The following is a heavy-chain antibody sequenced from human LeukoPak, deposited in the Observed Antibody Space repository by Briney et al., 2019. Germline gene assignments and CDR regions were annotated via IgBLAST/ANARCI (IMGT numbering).Heavy chain of an antibody. CDR2: IYYSGST. J-gene: IGHJ4*02. CDR3: ARGSSGYSDYFDY. V-gene: IGHV4-31*03. D-gene: IGHD3-22*01. Sequence: SETLSLTCTVSGGSISSGGYYWSWIRQHPGKGLEWIGYIYYSGSTYYNPSLKSRVIISVDTSKNQFSLKLSSVTAADTAVYYCARGSSGYSDYFDYWGQGTLVTVSS. CDR1: GGSISSGGYY.